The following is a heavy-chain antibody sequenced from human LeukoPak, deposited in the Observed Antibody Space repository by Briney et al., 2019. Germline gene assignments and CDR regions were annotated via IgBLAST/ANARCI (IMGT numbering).Heavy chain of an antibody. CDR1: GGTFSSYA. CDR2: IIPILGIA. Sequence: GSSVKVSCKASGGTFSSYAISWVRQAPGQGLEWMGRIIPILGIAIYAQKFQGRVTTTEDTSTDTAYMELSSLRSEDTAVYYCARGRIVGAVDYWGQGTLVTVSS. D-gene: IGHD1-26*01. CDR3: ARGRIVGAVDY. J-gene: IGHJ4*02. V-gene: IGHV1-69*04.